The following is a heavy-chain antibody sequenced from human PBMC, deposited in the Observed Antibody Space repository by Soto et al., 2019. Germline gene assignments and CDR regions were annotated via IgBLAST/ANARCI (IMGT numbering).Heavy chain of an antibody. V-gene: IGHV3-30*02. D-gene: IGHD1-26*01. CDR2: IRRDGSSI. Sequence: GGSLRLSCAESGNIFIGDGMRWVRQPPGKGLGWVAIIRRDGSSIFYADSVRGGFTISSGNSEKTLYLQMNSLRAEDSYLHDWVTTIVAATISDYYYYRMEAWGQGTTVPVSS. CDR1: GNIFIGDG. CDR3: VTTIVAATISDYYYYRMEA. J-gene: IGHJ6*02.